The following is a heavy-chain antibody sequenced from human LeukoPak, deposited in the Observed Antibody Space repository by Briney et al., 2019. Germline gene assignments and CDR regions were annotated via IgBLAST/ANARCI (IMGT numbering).Heavy chain of an antibody. J-gene: IGHJ4*02. D-gene: IGHD2-21*01. CDR2: TSSSDAGT. CDR3: AKAPVTSCRGAYCYPFDS. V-gene: IGHV3-23*01. CDR1: GFTLSTYA. Sequence: PPGGSLRLSCAASGFTLSTYAMSWVRQTPGKGLEWVAATSSSDAGTYHADSVRGRFIISRDNSKNTLYLQMNSLRAEDAAVYFCAKAPVTSCRGAYCYPFDSWGQGTLVTVSS.